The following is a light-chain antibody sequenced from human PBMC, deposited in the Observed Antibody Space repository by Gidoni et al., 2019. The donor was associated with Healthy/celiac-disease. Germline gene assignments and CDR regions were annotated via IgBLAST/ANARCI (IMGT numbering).Light chain of an antibody. CDR1: SSDVGGYNY. CDR3: CSYAGSYRSV. V-gene: IGLV2-11*01. Sequence: QSALTQPRPVSGSPGQSVTISCTGTSSDVGGYNYVSWYQQHPGKAPKLMIYDVSKRPSGVPDRFSGSKSGNTASLTISGLQAEDEADYYCCSYAGSYRSVFGGGTKLTVL. J-gene: IGLJ3*02. CDR2: DVS.